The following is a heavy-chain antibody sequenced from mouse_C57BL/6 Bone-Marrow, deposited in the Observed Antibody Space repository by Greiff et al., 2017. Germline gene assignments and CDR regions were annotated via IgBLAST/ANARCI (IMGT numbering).Heavy chain of an antibody. CDR2: MHPNGGSP. CDR1: GYTFTNYW. Sequence: QVQLQQPGAELVKPGASVKLSCKASGYTFTNYWMHWVKQRPGPGLEWIGMMHPNGGSPDYNEKFKSEATLSVDKTSRTAYMELSSLTSEDSAVDYCARSYDYDDDTMDYWGQGTSVTVSS. J-gene: IGHJ4*01. D-gene: IGHD2-4*01. CDR3: ARSYDYDDDTMDY. V-gene: IGHV1-64*01.